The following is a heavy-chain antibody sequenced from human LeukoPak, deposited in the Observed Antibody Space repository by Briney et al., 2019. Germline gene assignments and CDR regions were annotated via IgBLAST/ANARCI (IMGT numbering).Heavy chain of an antibody. J-gene: IGHJ3*01. CDR3: VQEGPRGLAFDV. Sequence: GGSLRLSCEASGVTFSSYVMSWVRQAPGKGLEWVSGISGSGGGTHYADFVKGRFAISRDNSKNTLYLQMNSLRAEDSAVYYCVQEGPRGLAFDVWGQGTKVTVSS. CDR2: ISGSGGGT. V-gene: IGHV3-23*01. CDR1: GVTFSSYV.